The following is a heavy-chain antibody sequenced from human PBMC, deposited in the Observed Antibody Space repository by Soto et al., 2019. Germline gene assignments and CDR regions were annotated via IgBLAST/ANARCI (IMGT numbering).Heavy chain of an antibody. J-gene: IGHJ6*03. CDR3: ASGPKGGYYYYYYMDV. V-gene: IGHV3-33*01. CDR1: GFTFNNYG. Sequence: GGSLRLSCAASGFTFNNYGMHWVRQAPGKGLEWLAVIWNDGSNSSYANSVKGRFTISRDNSINTLYLQMSSLRAEDTAVYYCASGPKGGYYYYYYMDVWGKGTTVTVSS. CDR2: IWNDGSNS.